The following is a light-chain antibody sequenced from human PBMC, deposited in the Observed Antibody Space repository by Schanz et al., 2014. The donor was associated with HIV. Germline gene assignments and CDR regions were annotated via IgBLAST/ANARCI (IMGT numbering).Light chain of an antibody. V-gene: IGKV1-39*01. CDR1: QIISDS. J-gene: IGKJ2*02. Sequence: DIQMTQSPSSLSASVGDRVIITCRASQIISDSLNWYQQKPGKAPKLLIYGASSLQSGVPSRFSGSGSGTDFTLAISRLRPEDLSTYYCQQSYSSPGTFGQGTKLEIK. CDR2: GAS. CDR3: QQSYSSPGT.